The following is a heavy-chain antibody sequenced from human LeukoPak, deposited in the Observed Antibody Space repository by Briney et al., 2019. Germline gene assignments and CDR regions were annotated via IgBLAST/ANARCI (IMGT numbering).Heavy chain of an antibody. D-gene: IGHD2-2*01. CDR1: GLTFTDFW. Sequence: GGSLRLSCAASGLTFTDFWMDWVRLAPGRGLEWLANIKPDGNEKYYVDSVKGRFAISRDNAKNEVYLEMNSLRAEDTGVYYCSGRDSSRSPRAYWGQGTLVSVSS. J-gene: IGHJ4*02. CDR3: SGRDSSRSPRAY. CDR2: IKPDGNEK. V-gene: IGHV3-7*01.